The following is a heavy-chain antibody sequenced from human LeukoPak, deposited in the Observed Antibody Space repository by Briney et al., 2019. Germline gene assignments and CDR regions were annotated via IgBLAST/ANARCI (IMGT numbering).Heavy chain of an antibody. V-gene: IGHV1-24*01. Sequence: ASVKVSCKVSGYTLTELSMHWVRQAPGKGLEWMGGFDPEDAETIYAQKFQGRVTMTEDTSTDTAYMELSSLRSEDTAVYYCATQEQWLVDRNFDYWGQGTLVTVSS. CDR3: ATQEQWLVDRNFDY. D-gene: IGHD6-19*01. CDR2: FDPEDAET. CDR1: GYTLTELS. J-gene: IGHJ4*02.